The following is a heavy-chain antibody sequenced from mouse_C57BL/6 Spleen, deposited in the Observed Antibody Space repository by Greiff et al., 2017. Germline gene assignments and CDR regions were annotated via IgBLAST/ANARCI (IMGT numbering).Heavy chain of an antibody. D-gene: IGHD2-3*01. CDR1: GYSFTGYY. Sequence: VQLKQSGPELVKPGASVKISCKASGYSFTGYYMNWVKQSPEKSLEWIGEINPSTGGTTYNQKFKAKATLTVDKSSSTAYMQLKSLTSEDSAVYYCARSGYDGYYAKDYWGQGTSVTVSS. V-gene: IGHV1-42*01. CDR2: INPSTGGT. CDR3: ARSGYDGYYAKDY. J-gene: IGHJ4*01.